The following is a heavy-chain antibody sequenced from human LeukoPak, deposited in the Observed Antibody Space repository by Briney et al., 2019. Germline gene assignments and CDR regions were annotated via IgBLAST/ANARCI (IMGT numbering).Heavy chain of an antibody. CDR3: ARDSYGGNWSLGY. Sequence: ASVTVSCKASGFTFTGYYFHWVRHAPGQGLEWMGWVNPNTGGTNYAQMFQGRVTMTRDTSITTAYMELSRLTSDDTAVYYCARDSYGGNWSLGYWGQGTLVTVSS. CDR2: VNPNTGGT. J-gene: IGHJ4*02. D-gene: IGHD4-23*01. V-gene: IGHV1-2*02. CDR1: GFTFTGYY.